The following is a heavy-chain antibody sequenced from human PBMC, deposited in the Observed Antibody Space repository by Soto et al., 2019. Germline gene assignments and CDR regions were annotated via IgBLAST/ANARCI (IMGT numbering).Heavy chain of an antibody. Sequence: QLQLQESGPGLVKPSETLSLTCTVSGGSISSSSYYWGWIRQPPGKGLEWIGSIYYSGSTYYNPSLKSRVTISVDTSKNQFSLKLSSVTAADTAVYYCARQQGPVAGYFDYWGQGTLVTVSS. V-gene: IGHV4-39*01. D-gene: IGHD6-19*01. CDR2: IYYSGST. J-gene: IGHJ4*02. CDR3: ARQQGPVAGYFDY. CDR1: GGSISSSSYY.